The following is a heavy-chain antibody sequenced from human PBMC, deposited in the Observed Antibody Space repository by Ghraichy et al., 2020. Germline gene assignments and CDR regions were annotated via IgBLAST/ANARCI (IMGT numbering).Heavy chain of an antibody. J-gene: IGHJ4*02. V-gene: IGHV4-30-2*01. D-gene: IGHD1-26*01. CDR2: IYHSGST. CDR3: ARASIVGDHGYGY. CDR1: GGSISSGGYS. Sequence: SQTLSLTCAVSGGSISSGGYSWSWIRQPPGKGLEWIGYIYHSGSTYYNPSLKSRVTISVDRSKNQFSLKLSSVTAADTAVYYCARASIVGDHGYGYWGQGTRVTGSS.